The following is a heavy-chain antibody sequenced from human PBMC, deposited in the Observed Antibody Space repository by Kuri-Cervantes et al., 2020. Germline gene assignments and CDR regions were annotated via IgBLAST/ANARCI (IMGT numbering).Heavy chain of an antibody. CDR1: GFTFSSYG. Sequence: LSLTCAASGFTFSSYGMHWVRQAPGKGLEWVAVIWYDGSNKYYADSVKGRFTIYRDNSKNTLYLQMNSLRAEDTAVYFCARFYGSSWFGLDWGQGTLVTVSS. D-gene: IGHD6-13*01. CDR2: IWYDGSNK. V-gene: IGHV3-33*01. J-gene: IGHJ4*02. CDR3: ARFYGSSWFGLD.